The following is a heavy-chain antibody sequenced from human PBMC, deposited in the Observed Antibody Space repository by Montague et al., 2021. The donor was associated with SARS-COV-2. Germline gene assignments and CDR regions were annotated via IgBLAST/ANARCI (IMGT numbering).Heavy chain of an antibody. Sequence: SETLSLTCAVSGGSITSTNWWSWVRQPPGKGLEWIGEIHHSGSTNSSPSLKSRVTTSIDKSSNQFSLNLHSVTAADTAVYYCARGDYGDYRDAFDIWGQGTVVTVSS. CDR1: GGSITSTNW. V-gene: IGHV4-4*02. D-gene: IGHD4-17*01. J-gene: IGHJ3*02. CDR2: IHHSGST. CDR3: ARGDYGDYRDAFDI.